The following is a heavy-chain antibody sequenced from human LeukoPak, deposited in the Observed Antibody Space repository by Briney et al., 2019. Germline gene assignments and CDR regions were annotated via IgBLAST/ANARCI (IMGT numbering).Heavy chain of an antibody. CDR1: GFTFISYG. V-gene: IGHV3-7*01. CDR2: INHNGNVN. D-gene: IGHD6-19*01. J-gene: IGHJ6*02. Sequence: PGGPLRLSFAASGFTFISYGMNWARQAPGKGLEGWPSINHNGNVNYYVDSVKGRFTISRDNAKNSLYLQMNSLRAEDTAVYYCARDRGRSGFYGMDVWGQGTTVTVSS. CDR3: ARDRGRSGFYGMDV.